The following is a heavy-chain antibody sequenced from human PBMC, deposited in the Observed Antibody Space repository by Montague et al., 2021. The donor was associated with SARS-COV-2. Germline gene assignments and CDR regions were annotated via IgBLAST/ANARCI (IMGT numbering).Heavy chain of an antibody. CDR1: DGSINNYY. J-gene: IGHJ6*02. Sequence: SETLSLTCTVSDGSINNYYWSWIRQPPGKGLEWIGDIYYSGSTNYNPSLKSRVTISVDASKNQFSLKLSSVTAADTAVYHCARGDGHSADYYYYGMAVWGQGTTVTVSS. D-gene: IGHD2-21*01. CDR2: IYYSGST. CDR3: ARGDGHSADYYYYGMAV. V-gene: IGHV4-59*01.